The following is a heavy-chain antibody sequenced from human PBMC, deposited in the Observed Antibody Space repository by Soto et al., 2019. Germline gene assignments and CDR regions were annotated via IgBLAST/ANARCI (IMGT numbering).Heavy chain of an antibody. Sequence: SETLSLTCTVSGGSISTPGCSWNWIRQPPGKAPEWMGYVYHNGNAYPKPSLKSRVTISLDGATNQLSLKMPSVTSEDTGLYYCAARPYDYYGLDVRGPGTAVTIS. V-gene: IGHV4-30-2*01. CDR3: AARPYDYYGLDV. D-gene: IGHD3-16*01. CDR1: GGSISTPGCS. J-gene: IGHJ6*02. CDR2: VYHNGNA.